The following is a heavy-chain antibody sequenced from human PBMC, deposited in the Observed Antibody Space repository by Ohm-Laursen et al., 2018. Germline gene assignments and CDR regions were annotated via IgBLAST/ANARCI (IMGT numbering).Heavy chain of an antibody. CDR1: GSIFSDCY. J-gene: IGHJ3*02. Sequence: SLRLSCAASGSIFSDCYTSWVRQAPGKGLDWVGFIRNKPNGGTTEQTTSVQGRFTISREESKSIPYLQMNSLRAEDTAVYYCATGLPADDAFNIWGQGTMVTVSS. V-gene: IGHV3-71*01. CDR3: ATGLPADDAFNI. CDR2: IRNKPNGGTT.